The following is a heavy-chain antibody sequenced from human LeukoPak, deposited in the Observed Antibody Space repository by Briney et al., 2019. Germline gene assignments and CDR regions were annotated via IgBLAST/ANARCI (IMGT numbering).Heavy chain of an antibody. D-gene: IGHD3-22*01. CDR3: AREEPYWYYDSSGELGAFDI. V-gene: IGHV4-61*02. J-gene: IGHJ3*02. CDR2: IYTSGST. CDR1: GGSISSGSYY. Sequence: SPSQTLSLTCTVSGGSISSGSYYWSWIRQPAGKGLEWIGRIYTSGSTNYNPSLKSRVTISVDTSKNQFSLKLSSVTAADTAVYYCAREEPYWYYDSSGELGAFDIWGQGTMVTVSS.